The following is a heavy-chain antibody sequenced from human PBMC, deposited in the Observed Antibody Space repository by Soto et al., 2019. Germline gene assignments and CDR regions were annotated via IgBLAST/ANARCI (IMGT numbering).Heavy chain of an antibody. CDR2: ISSNSAYI. CDR1: GFTFRSFT. D-gene: IGHD1-7*01. V-gene: IGHV3-21*01. Sequence: GGSLRLSCAASGFTFRSFTMNWVRQAPGKGLEWVSTISSNSAYIYYTDALRGRFTIARDNAKNTVYLQVNNLRAEDTAVYYCARDVSWRGELSWGQGTLVTV. CDR3: ARDVSWRGELS. J-gene: IGHJ5*01.